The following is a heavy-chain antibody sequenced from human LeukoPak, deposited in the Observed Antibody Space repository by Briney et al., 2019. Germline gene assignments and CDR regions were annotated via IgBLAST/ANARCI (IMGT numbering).Heavy chain of an antibody. Sequence: SETLSLTCTVSGGSLRTYYWSWIRQPAGKGLEWIGRVSSSGSTNDNPSLASRVTMSVDTSKNQFSLKLSSVTAADTAVYYCARSVDYGGNSFDYWGQRTLVTVSS. V-gene: IGHV4-4*07. CDR1: GGSLRTYY. CDR3: ARSVDYGGNSFDY. CDR2: VSSSGST. J-gene: IGHJ4*02. D-gene: IGHD4-23*01.